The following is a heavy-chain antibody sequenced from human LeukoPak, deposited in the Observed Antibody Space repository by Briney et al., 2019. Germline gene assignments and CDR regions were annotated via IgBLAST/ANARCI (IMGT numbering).Heavy chain of an antibody. Sequence: GGSLRLSCAASGFTFRGYSMNWVRQAPGKGLEWVSAISGSGGSTYYADSVKGRFTISRDNSKNTLYLQMNSLRAEDTAVYYCAKNYRVAARLYYFDYWGQGTLVTVSS. V-gene: IGHV3-23*01. CDR3: AKNYRVAARLYYFDY. CDR2: ISGSGGST. D-gene: IGHD6-6*01. J-gene: IGHJ4*02. CDR1: GFTFRGYS.